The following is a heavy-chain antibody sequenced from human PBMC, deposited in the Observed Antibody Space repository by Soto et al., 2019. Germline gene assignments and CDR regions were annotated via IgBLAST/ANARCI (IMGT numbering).Heavy chain of an antibody. J-gene: IGHJ6*02. Sequence: SVKVSCKASGGTFSSYAISWVRQAPGQGLEWMGGIIPIFGTANYAQKFQGRVTITADESTSTAYMELSCLRSEDTAVYYCARVRLGYCSSTGCYDYYYYYGMDVWGQGTTVTVSS. V-gene: IGHV1-69*13. CDR1: GGTFSSYA. CDR3: ARVRLGYCSSTGCYDYYYYYGMDV. CDR2: IIPIFGTA. D-gene: IGHD2-2*01.